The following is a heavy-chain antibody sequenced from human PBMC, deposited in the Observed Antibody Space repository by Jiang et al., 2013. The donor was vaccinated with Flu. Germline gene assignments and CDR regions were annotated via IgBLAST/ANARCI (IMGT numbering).Heavy chain of an antibody. Sequence: GAEVKKPGESLKISCKGSGYSFTNYWIGWVRQMPGKGLEWMGIIYPGDSDTKYSPSFQGQVTISADKSISTAYLQWSSLKASDTAMFYCARATRPAHNYYGSGSYYYGMDVWGQGTTVTVSS. J-gene: IGHJ6*02. CDR2: IYPGDSDT. D-gene: IGHD3-10*01. CDR3: ARATRPAHNYYGSGSYYYGMDV. V-gene: IGHV5-51*01. CDR1: GYSFTNYW.